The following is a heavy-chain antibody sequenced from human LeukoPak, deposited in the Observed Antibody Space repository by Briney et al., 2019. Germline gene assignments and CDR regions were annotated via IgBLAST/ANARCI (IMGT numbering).Heavy chain of an antibody. Sequence: KSSETLSLTGTVSGVSISSGDYYWSWIRQPPGKGLEWIGYIYYSGSTYYNPSLKSRVTISVDTSKNQFSLKLSSVTAADTAVYYCARHPSGYDSSGYYSDYFDYWGQGTLVTVSS. D-gene: IGHD3-22*01. CDR2: IYYSGST. J-gene: IGHJ4*02. V-gene: IGHV4-30-4*01. CDR1: GVSISSGDYY. CDR3: ARHPSGYDSSGYYSDYFDY.